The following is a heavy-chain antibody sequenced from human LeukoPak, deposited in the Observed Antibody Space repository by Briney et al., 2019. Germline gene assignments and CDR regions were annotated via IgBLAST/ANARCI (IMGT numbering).Heavy chain of an antibody. Sequence: ASVKVSCKASGYTFTNYHIHWVRQAPGQGLEWMGIINPSGGSTSNAQKFQGRVTMTRDTSISTAYMELSRLRSDDTAVYYCARGAIFGGFQSWFDPWGQGTLVTVSS. CDR3: ARGAIFGGFQSWFDP. V-gene: IGHV1-46*01. J-gene: IGHJ5*02. D-gene: IGHD3-3*01. CDR1: GYTFTNYH. CDR2: INPSGGST.